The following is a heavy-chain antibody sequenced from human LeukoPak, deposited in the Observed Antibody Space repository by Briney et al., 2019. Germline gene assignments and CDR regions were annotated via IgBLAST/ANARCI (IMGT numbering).Heavy chain of an antibody. J-gene: IGHJ4*02. CDR2: ISYDGSNK. CDR1: GFTFSSYA. CDR3: ARVSFAGGYYFDY. D-gene: IGHD1-1*01. Sequence: GGSLRLSCAASGFTFSSYAMHWVRQAPGKGLEWVAVISYDGSNKYYADSVKGRFTISRDNSKNTLYLQMNSLRAEDTAVYYCARVSFAGGYYFDYWGQGTPVTVSS. V-gene: IGHV3-30*04.